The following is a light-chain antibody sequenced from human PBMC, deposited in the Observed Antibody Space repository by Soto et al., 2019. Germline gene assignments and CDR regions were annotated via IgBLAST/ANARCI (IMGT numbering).Light chain of an antibody. CDR1: TGAVTSGHY. J-gene: IGLJ2*01. CDR3: LLSYRVVAV. Sequence: QTVVTQEPSLTVSPGGTVTLTCGSNTGAVTSGHYPYWFQQKPGQAPRTLIYDTSNKHSWTPARFSGSLLGGKAALTLSGAQPEDEADYYCLLSYRVVAVFGGGTKLTVL. CDR2: DTS. V-gene: IGLV7-46*01.